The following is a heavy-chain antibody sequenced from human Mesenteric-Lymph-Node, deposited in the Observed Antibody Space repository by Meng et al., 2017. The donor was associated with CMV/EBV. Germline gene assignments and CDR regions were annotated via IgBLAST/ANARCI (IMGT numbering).Heavy chain of an antibody. V-gene: IGHV4-61*01. CDR3: ARGITIFGVVTAYYFDY. CDR2: IYYSGST. CDR1: GGSVSSGSYY. J-gene: IGHJ4*02. Sequence: SCTVSGGSVSSGSYYWSWIRQPPGKGLEWIGYIYYSGSTNYNPSLKSRVTISVDTSKNQFSLKLSSVTAADTAVYYCARGITIFGVVTAYYFDYWGQGTLVTVSS. D-gene: IGHD3-3*01.